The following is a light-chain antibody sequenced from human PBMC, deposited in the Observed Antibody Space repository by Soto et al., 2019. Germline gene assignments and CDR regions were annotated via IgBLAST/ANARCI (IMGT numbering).Light chain of an antibody. Sequence: QSALTQPASVSGSPGQSITISCTGTSSDVGGYNYVSWFQQHPGKAPKFRIYDVRNRPSGVSNRFSGSKSGNTASLTISGLQAEDESDYYCSSYTSSSTVIFGGGTKLTVL. V-gene: IGLV2-14*03. CDR3: SSYTSSSTVI. J-gene: IGLJ2*01. CDR1: SSDVGGYNY. CDR2: DVR.